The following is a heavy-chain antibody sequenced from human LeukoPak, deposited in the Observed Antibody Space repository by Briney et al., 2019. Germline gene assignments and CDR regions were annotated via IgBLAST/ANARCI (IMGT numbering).Heavy chain of an antibody. CDR1: GGTFSSYA. J-gene: IGHJ4*02. CDR3: ARDREYYDSSGYSQDY. D-gene: IGHD3-22*01. Sequence: ASVKVSCKASGGTFSSYAISWVRQAPGQGLEWMGGIIPIFGTANYAQKFQGRVTITADESTSTAYMELGSLRSEDTAVYYCARDREYYDSSGYSQDYWGQGTLVTVSS. CDR2: IIPIFGTA. V-gene: IGHV1-69*13.